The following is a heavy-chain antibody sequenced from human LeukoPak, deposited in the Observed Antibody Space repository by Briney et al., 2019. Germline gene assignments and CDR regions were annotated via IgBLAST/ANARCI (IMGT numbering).Heavy chain of an antibody. V-gene: IGHV3-74*01. CDR1: GFTFSSYW. J-gene: IGHJ5*02. CDR3: ARDYYDSRGYYPLNWFDP. Sequence: RGSLRLSCAASGFTFSSYWMHWVRQAPGKGLVWVSRINSDGSSTSYADSVKGRFTISRDNAKNTLYLQMNSLRAEDTAVYYCARDYYDSRGYYPLNWFDPWGQGTLATVSS. CDR2: INSDGSST. D-gene: IGHD3-22*01.